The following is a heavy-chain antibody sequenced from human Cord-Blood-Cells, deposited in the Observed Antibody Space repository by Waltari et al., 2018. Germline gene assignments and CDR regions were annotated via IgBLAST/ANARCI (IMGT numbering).Heavy chain of an antibody. D-gene: IGHD2-2*01. CDR1: GYTFTGYY. V-gene: IGHV1-2*06. J-gene: IGHJ6*02. Sequence: QVQLVQSGAEVKKPGASVKVSCKASGYTFTGYYMHWVRQAPGQGLEWMGRINPNSVGTNYAQKFQGRVTMTRETSISTAYMELSRLRSDDTAVYYCARLNCSSTSCYYYYYYGMDVWGQGTTVTVSS. CDR2: INPNSVGT. CDR3: ARLNCSSTSCYYYYYYGMDV.